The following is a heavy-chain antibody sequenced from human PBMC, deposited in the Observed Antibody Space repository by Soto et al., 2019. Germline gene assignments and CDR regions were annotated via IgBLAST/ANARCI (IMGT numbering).Heavy chain of an antibody. D-gene: IGHD3-10*01. V-gene: IGHV3-23*01. CDR2: ISGGGVTT. Sequence: EVQLLESGGGLVQPGGSLRLSCAASGFTFNNYAMTWVRQAPGKGLEWVSAISGGGVTTSYADSVKGRFTVSRDGSKNTLFLQMSSLRAEDTALYYCAKGRGGSGSLTPRVDFWGKGTLVTVSS. J-gene: IGHJ4*02. CDR3: AKGRGGSGSLTPRVDF. CDR1: GFTFNNYA.